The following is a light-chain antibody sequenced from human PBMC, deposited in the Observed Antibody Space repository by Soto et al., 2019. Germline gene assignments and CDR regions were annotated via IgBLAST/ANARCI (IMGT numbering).Light chain of an antibody. Sequence: DIQMTQSPSSLSASVGDRVTITCQASQDISNYLNWYQQKPGKAPKLLIYDASNLETGVPSRFSGSGSGTDFTFTISSLQPEYIATYYCQQYDNLPFTVGPGPKVDIK. J-gene: IGKJ3*01. CDR1: QDISNY. V-gene: IGKV1-33*01. CDR3: QQYDNLPFT. CDR2: DAS.